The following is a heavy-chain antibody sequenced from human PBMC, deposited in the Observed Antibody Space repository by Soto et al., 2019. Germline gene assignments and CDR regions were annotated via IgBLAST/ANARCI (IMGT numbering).Heavy chain of an antibody. CDR1: GGSISSYY. CDR3: ARAGAAVAGRGWFDP. CDR2: IYYSGST. V-gene: IGHV4-59*01. J-gene: IGHJ5*02. D-gene: IGHD6-19*01. Sequence: PSETLSLTCTVSGGSISSYYWSWIRQPPGKGLEWIGYIYYSGSTNYNPSLKSRVTISVDTSKNQFSLKLSSVTAADTAVYYCARAGAAVAGRGWFDPWGQGTLVTVSS.